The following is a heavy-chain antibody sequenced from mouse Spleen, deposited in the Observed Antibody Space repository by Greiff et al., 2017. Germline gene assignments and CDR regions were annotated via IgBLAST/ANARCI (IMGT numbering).Heavy chain of an antibody. D-gene: IGHD2-3*01. CDR3: ARVDGPFAY. V-gene: IGHV3-6*01. CDR2: ISYDGSN. CDR1: GYSITSGYY. Sequence: ESGPGLVKPSQSLSLTCSVTGYSITSGYYWNWIRQFPGNKLEWMGYISYDGSNNYNPSLKNRISITRDTSKNQFFLKLNSVTTEDTATYYCARVDGPFAYWGQGTLVTVSA. J-gene: IGHJ3*01.